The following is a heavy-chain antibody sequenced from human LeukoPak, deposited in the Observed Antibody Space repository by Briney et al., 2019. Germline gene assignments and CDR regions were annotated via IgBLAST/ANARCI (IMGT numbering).Heavy chain of an antibody. CDR3: ARDRDSSGWYLPETYGMDV. CDR2: MNPNSGNT. V-gene: IGHV1-8*01. D-gene: IGHD6-19*01. CDR1: GYTFTSYD. Sequence: ASVKVSCKASGYTFTSYDINWVRQATGQGLEWMGWMNPNSGNTGYAQKFQGRVTMTRNTSISTAYMELSSLRSEDTAVYYCARDRDSSGWYLPETYGMDVWGQGTTVTVSS. J-gene: IGHJ6*02.